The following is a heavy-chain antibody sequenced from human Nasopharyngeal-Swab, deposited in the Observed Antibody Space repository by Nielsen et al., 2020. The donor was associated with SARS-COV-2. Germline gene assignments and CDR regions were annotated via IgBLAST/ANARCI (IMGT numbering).Heavy chain of an antibody. D-gene: IGHD3-10*01. V-gene: IGHV4-39*01. CDR2: IYYSGST. CDR1: GGSTSSSSYY. Sequence: SETLSLTCTVSGGSTSSSSYYWGWIRQPPGKGLEWIGSIYYSGSTYYSPSLKSRVTISVDTSKNQFSLKLSSVTAADTAVYYCARHPTMVRGLRYYWYFDLWGRGTLVTVSS. J-gene: IGHJ2*01. CDR3: ARHPTMVRGLRYYWYFDL.